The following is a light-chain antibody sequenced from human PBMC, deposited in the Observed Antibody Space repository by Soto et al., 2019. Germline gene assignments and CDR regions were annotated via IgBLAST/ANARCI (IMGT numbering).Light chain of an antibody. Sequence: DIVMTQSPATLSVAPGERVTFSCRASQGVSRKLAWYQHKPGQAPRLLISGASTRATGIPARFSGSGSGTEFTLTINSLQSEDFAVYYCQQYNNWPPWTFGQGTKVDI. CDR2: GAS. CDR3: QQYNNWPPWT. J-gene: IGKJ1*01. V-gene: IGKV3-15*01. CDR1: QGVSRK.